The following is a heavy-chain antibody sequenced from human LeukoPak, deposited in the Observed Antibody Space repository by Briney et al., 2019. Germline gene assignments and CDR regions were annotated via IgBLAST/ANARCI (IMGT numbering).Heavy chain of an antibody. V-gene: IGHV3-21*01. J-gene: IGHJ4*01. CDR3: ARDCGSGGCDN. CDR1: GFTFSSYS. Sequence: GGALRLSCAASGFTFSSYSMNWVRQAPGKGRKWVSSISSSGSHMYYADSVKGRFPISRDNAKNSLYLQMNSLRTEDTAVYYCARDCGSGGCDNWGQGTLVTVSS. D-gene: IGHD2-15*01. CDR2: ISSSGSHM.